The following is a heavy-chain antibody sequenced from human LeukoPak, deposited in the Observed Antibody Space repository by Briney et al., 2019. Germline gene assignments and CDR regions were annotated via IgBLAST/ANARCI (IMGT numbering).Heavy chain of an antibody. CDR3: ARDGYSYGYYYYYYGMDV. D-gene: IGHD5-18*01. CDR2: IKQDGSEK. V-gene: IGHV3-7*01. Sequence: RTGGSLRLSCAASGFTFSSYWMSWVRQAPGKGLEWVANIKQDGSEKYYVDSVKGRFTISRDNAKNSLYLQMSSLRAEDTAVYYCARDGYSYGYYYYYYGMDVWGQGTTVTVSS. J-gene: IGHJ6*02. CDR1: GFTFSSYW.